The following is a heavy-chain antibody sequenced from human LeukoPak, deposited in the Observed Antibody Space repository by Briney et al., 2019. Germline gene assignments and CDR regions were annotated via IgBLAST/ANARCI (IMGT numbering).Heavy chain of an antibody. D-gene: IGHD1-26*01. Sequence: PGGSLRLSFSASGFTLNSHYMSWVRQAPGKGLEWVSIIYDGGTTSYEDSVKGRFTISRDNSNNILYLQMSSLRAEDTAVYYCATVAGGTYHFDLWGQGALVTVSS. J-gene: IGHJ4*02. CDR3: ATVAGGTYHFDL. CDR1: GFTLNSHY. CDR2: IYDGGTT. V-gene: IGHV3-53*01.